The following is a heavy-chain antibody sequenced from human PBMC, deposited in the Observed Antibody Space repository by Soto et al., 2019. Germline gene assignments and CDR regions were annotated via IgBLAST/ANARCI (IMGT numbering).Heavy chain of an antibody. Sequence: EVQLVESGGGLVQPGGSLRLSCAASGFTFSSYAMHWVRQAPGKGLEYVSAISSNGGSTYYANSVKGRFTISRDNSKNPVYLQKGSLRAEDMAVYYCARGECSGGSCYLYYGMDVWGQGTTVTVSS. D-gene: IGHD2-15*01. CDR2: ISSNGGST. J-gene: IGHJ6*02. V-gene: IGHV3-64*01. CDR3: ARGECSGGSCYLYYGMDV. CDR1: GFTFSSYA.